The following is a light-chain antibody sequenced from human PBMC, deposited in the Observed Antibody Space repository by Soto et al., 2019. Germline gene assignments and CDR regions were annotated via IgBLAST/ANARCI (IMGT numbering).Light chain of an antibody. V-gene: IGKV3-15*01. CDR3: QQYANWPKT. CDR1: KSVSSS. CDR2: AAS. Sequence: EIVLTQSPGTLSLSPLERATLXCRASKSVSSSYVAWYQQRPGQAPRLLIYAASTRATGIPARFSGSGSETEFTLTISSLQSEDLAVYYCQQYANWPKTFGQGTKVDIK. J-gene: IGKJ1*01.